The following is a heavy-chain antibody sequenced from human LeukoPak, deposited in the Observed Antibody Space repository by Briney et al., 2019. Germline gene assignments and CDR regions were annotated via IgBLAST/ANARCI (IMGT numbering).Heavy chain of an antibody. Sequence: ASVKVSCKASGYTFTGYYMHWVRQAPGQGLEWMGWINPNSGGTNYAQKFQGRVTMTRDTSISTAYMELSRLRSDDTAVYYCARDDRDGYNYFGYWGQGTLVTVSS. J-gene: IGHJ4*02. D-gene: IGHD5-24*01. V-gene: IGHV1-2*02. CDR3: ARDDRDGYNYFGY. CDR2: INPNSGGT. CDR1: GYTFTGYY.